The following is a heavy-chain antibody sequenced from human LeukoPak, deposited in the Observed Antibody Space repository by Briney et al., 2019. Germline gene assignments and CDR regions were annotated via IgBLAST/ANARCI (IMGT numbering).Heavy chain of an antibody. CDR3: TKVKFGGNYYGSGSYFDY. Sequence: TGGSLRLSCAASGFTASSNYMSWVRQAPGKGLEWVSIIYSGGSTYYADSVKGRFTISRDNSKNTLYLQMNNLRAEDTAVYYCTKVKFGGNYYGSGSYFDYWGQGTLVTVSS. J-gene: IGHJ4*02. CDR1: GFTASSNY. V-gene: IGHV3-53*01. CDR2: IYSGGST. D-gene: IGHD3-10*01.